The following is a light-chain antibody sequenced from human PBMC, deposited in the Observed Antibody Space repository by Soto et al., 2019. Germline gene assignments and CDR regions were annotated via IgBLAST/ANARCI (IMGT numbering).Light chain of an antibody. CDR2: SNS. CDR1: QSLLHSNGYNY. Sequence: DIEMTQSPLSLSVTPGEPASISCRSSQSLLHSNGYNYLDWYLQKPGQSPQLLISSNSNRASGVHDRFSGSGSGTDFTLKISKVEAEDVGVYYCMQALQTPRTFGQGTKLEIK. V-gene: IGKV2-28*01. J-gene: IGKJ2*01. CDR3: MQALQTPRT.